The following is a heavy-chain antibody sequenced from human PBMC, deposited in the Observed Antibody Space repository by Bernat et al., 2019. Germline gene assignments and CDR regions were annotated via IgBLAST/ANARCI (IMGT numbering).Heavy chain of an antibody. D-gene: IGHD3-3*01. CDR3: ARGLWSASDVAYYFDY. CDR1: GYTFTNYA. V-gene: IGHV1-3*01. Sequence: QVQLVQSGAEVKKPGASVKISCKASGYTFTNYAMQWVRQAPGQRLEWMGWINAGNGNTRYSQKFQGRVTTTRDRSASTAYMELSSLRSEDTAVYYCARGLWSASDVAYYFDYWGQGTLVTVSS. CDR2: INAGNGNT. J-gene: IGHJ4*02.